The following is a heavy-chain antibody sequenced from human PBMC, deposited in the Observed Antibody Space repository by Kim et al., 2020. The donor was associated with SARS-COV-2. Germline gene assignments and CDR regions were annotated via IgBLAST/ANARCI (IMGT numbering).Heavy chain of an antibody. V-gene: IGHV1-3*01. D-gene: IGHD6-13*01. Sequence: ASVKVSCKASGYTFTSYAMHWVRQAPGQRLEWMGWINAGNGNTKYSQKFQGRVTITRDTSASTAYMELSSLRSEDTAVYYCARDGAYSSSWYVERGYGMDVWGQGTTVTVSS. CDR1: GYTFTSYA. CDR2: INAGNGNT. J-gene: IGHJ6*02. CDR3: ARDGAYSSSWYVERGYGMDV.